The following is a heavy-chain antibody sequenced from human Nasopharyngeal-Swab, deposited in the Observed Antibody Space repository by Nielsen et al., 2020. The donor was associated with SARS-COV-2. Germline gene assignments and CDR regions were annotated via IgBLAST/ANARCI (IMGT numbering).Heavy chain of an antibody. J-gene: IGHJ5*02. CDR3: ATAPSFGEFYPKNNWFDP. CDR2: FDPEDGET. CDR1: GYTLLEFS. Sequence: ASAKVPCKVSGYTLLEFSMHWVRHAPGKWLAWMGGFDPEDGETIYAQKFQGRVTMTEDTSTDTAYMELSSLRSEDTAVYYCATAPSFGEFYPKNNWFDPWGQGTLVTVYS. D-gene: IGHD3-10*01. V-gene: IGHV1-24*01.